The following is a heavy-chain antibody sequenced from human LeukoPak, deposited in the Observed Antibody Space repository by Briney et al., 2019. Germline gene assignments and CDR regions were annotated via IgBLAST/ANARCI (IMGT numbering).Heavy chain of an antibody. Sequence: PSETLSLTCAVYGGSFSNYYWNWIRETPGKGLEWLGEINDRGRANYNPSLMSRVTVSVDTSKNQFSLRLTSVTATDTAIYYCARRWNYRRNYYIDVWGKGATVSVSS. D-gene: IGHD1-7*01. V-gene: IGHV4-34*01. CDR2: INDRGRA. CDR3: ARRWNYRRNYYIDV. J-gene: IGHJ6*03. CDR1: GGSFSNYY.